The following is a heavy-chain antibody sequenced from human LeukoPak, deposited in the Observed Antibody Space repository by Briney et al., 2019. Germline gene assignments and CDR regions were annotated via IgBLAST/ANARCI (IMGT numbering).Heavy chain of an antibody. J-gene: IGHJ6*03. CDR2: ISGSGEKT. CDR3: TGGSDKVLSGEYYYYMDV. Sequence: GGSLRLSCAASGFTFSNHGMSWVRQGPGKGLEWVSAISGSGEKTYSAGSVKVRFTISRDSAKNSLALQMHSLRAEDTAVYYCTGGSDKVLSGEYYYYMDVWGTGTTVTVSS. CDR1: GFTFSNHG. V-gene: IGHV3-23*01. D-gene: IGHD2/OR15-2a*01.